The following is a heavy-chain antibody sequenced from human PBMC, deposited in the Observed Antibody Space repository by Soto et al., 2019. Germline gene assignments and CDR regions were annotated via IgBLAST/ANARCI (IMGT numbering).Heavy chain of an antibody. CDR2: INPSGGST. D-gene: IGHD5-18*01. CDR3: VGVDGYSYGYSFDY. J-gene: IGHJ4*01. V-gene: IGHV1-46*01. Sequence: ASVKVSCKASGYTFTSYYMHWVRQAPGQGLEWMGIINPSGGSTSYAQKFQGRVTMSVDTSKNQFSLKLSSVTAADTAVYYCVGVDGYSYGYSFDYWGHGTLVTVAS. CDR1: GYTFTSYY.